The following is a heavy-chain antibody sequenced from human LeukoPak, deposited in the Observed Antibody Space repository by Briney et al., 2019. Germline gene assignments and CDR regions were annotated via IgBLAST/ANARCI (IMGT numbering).Heavy chain of an antibody. V-gene: IGHV4-39*07. CDR1: GGSISSSSYY. CDR3: ARGARGLPPPLDY. J-gene: IGHJ4*02. Sequence: SETLSLTCTVSGGSISSSSYYWGWIRQPPGKGLEWIGEINHSGSTNYNPSLKSRVTTSVDTSKNQFSLKLSSVTAADTAVYYCARGARGLPPPLDYWDQGTLVTVSS. CDR2: INHSGST.